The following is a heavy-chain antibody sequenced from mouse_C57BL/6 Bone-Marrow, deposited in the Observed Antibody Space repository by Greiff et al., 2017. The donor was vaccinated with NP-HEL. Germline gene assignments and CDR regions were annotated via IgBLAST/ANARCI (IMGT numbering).Heavy chain of an antibody. CDR3: AKVGEIYYGSSYRAWFAY. Sequence: VKLMESGPGLVAPSQSLSITCTVSGFSLTSYGVSWVRQPPGKGLEWLGVIWGDGSTNYHSALISRLSISKDNSKSQVFLKLNSLQTDDTATYYCAKVGEIYYGSSYRAWFAYWGQGTLVTVSA. CDR2: IWGDGST. D-gene: IGHD1-1*01. V-gene: IGHV2-3*01. J-gene: IGHJ3*01. CDR1: GFSLTSYG.